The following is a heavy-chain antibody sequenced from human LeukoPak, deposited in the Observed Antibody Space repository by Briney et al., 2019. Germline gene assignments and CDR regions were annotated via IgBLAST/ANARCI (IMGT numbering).Heavy chain of an antibody. CDR2: IYYTGST. CDR3: ARCSRPTTTVVYFDY. D-gene: IGHD4-23*01. CDR1: GGSIISYY. Sequence: SETLSLTCTVSGGSIISYYWNWIRQPPGKGLEWIGYIYYTGSTNYNPSLKSRVTISVDTSKNQFSLKLSSVTAADTAVYYCARCSRPTTTVVYFDYWGQGTLVTVS. J-gene: IGHJ4*02. V-gene: IGHV4-59*01.